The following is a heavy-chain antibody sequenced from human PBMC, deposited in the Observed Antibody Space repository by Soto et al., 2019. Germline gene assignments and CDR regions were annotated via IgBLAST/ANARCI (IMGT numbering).Heavy chain of an antibody. V-gene: IGHV3-21*01. Sequence: EVQLVESGGGLVEPGESLRLSCAASGFNFRAFSMNWVRQAPGKGLEWVSSIDSGSSYRFYADSVQGRFTVSRDNAKDSLYLHLNSLRAEDTAVYCARLKQVYDGIARIYDYYSMDVWGQGTTVTVSS. CDR2: IDSGSSYR. CDR1: GFNFRAFS. D-gene: IGHD3-22*01. J-gene: IGHJ6*02. CDR3: ARLKQVYDGIARIYDYYSMDV.